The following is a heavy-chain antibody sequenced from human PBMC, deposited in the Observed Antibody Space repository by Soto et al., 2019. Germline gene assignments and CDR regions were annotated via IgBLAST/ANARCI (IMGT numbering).Heavy chain of an antibody. CDR3: ASESSGWNDFDY. Sequence: PGGSLRLSCAASGFTFSSYGMHWVRQAPGKGLEWVAVIWYDGSNKYYADSVKGRFTISRDNSKNTLYLQMNSLRAEDTAVYYCASESSGWNDFDYWGQGTLVTVSS. CDR2: IWYDGSNK. D-gene: IGHD6-19*01. J-gene: IGHJ4*02. CDR1: GFTFSSYG. V-gene: IGHV3-33*01.